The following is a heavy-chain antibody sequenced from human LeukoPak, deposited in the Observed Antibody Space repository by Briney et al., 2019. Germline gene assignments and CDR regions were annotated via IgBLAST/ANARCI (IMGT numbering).Heavy chain of an antibody. V-gene: IGHV4-30-4*08. CDR3: ARHGSGSYYKAVDY. J-gene: IGHJ4*02. D-gene: IGHD3-10*01. CDR1: GGSISSGDYY. CDR2: IYYSGST. Sequence: PSETLSLTCTVSGGSISSGDYYWSWIRQPPGKGLEWIGYIYYSGSTYYNPSLKSRVTISVDTSKNQFSLKLSSVTAADTAVYYCARHGSGSYYKAVDYWGQGTLVTVSS.